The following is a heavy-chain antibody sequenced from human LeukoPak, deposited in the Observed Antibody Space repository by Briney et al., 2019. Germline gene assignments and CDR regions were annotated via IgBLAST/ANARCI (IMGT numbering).Heavy chain of an antibody. V-gene: IGHV4-39*01. D-gene: IGHD4-17*01. CDR1: GGSISSRSCY. CDR3: ARLLTTVTTGYYFDY. CDR2: FYYTGST. Sequence: PSETLSLTCTVSGGSISSRSCYWGWIRQPPGKGLEWIGSFYYTGSTFYNPSLKSRVTISADTSKNQFSLTLSSVTAADTAVYYCARLLTTVTTGYYFDYWAREPWSPSPQ. J-gene: IGHJ4*02.